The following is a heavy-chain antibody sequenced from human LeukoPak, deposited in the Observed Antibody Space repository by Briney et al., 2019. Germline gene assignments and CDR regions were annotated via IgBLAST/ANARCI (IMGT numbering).Heavy chain of an antibody. J-gene: IGHJ4*02. V-gene: IGHV5-51*01. D-gene: IGHD3-10*01. Sequence: GESLKISCQGSGXGFTTYWSGWVRQMPGKGLECMGIIYPGDSDTRYSPSFQGQVTISADKSINTAYLQWSSLKASDTAMYYCARLGTYWSNYYFEYWGQGTLVTVSS. CDR3: ARLGTYWSNYYFEY. CDR2: IYPGDSDT. CDR1: GXGFTTYW.